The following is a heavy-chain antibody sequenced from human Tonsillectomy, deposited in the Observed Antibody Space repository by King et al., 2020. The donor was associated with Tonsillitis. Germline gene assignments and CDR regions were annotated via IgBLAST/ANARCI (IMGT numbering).Heavy chain of an antibody. V-gene: IGHV3-43*02. CDR1: GFTFDDYA. Sequence: VQLVESGGGVVQPGGSLRLSCAASGFTFDDYAMHWVRHVSGKGLEWVSLISGDGVGTYYADSVKGRFTISRDNSKNSLYLQMNGLRTEDTALYYCAKENYDFWSGYSTGSDYWGQGTLVTVSS. D-gene: IGHD3-3*01. J-gene: IGHJ4*02. CDR2: ISGDGVGT. CDR3: AKENYDFWSGYSTGSDY.